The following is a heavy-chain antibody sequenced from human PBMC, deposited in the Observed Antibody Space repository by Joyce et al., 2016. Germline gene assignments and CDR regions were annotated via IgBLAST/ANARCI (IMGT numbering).Heavy chain of an antibody. Sequence: QVQLQESGPGLVKPSQTLSLTCTVSGGSINSGGYHWTWIRQHPGKRLEWIANIYYTGSTYYNPSLKSRITISVDTSKNQFSLKLSSVTAADTAMYYCAREVVYDILTGYYRGAFDIWGQGTMVTVSS. CDR3: AREVVYDILTGYYRGAFDI. D-gene: IGHD3-9*01. J-gene: IGHJ3*02. CDR2: IYYTGST. V-gene: IGHV4-31*03. CDR1: GGSINSGGYH.